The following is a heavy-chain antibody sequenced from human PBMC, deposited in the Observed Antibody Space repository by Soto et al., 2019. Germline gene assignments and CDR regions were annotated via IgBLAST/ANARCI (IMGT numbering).Heavy chain of an antibody. J-gene: IGHJ5*02. Sequence: EVQLEESGGGLVQPGGSLRLSCAASGFTFSSYSMNWVRQAPGKGLEWVSYISSSSSTIYYADSVKGRFTISRDNAKNSLYLQMNSLRAEDTAVYYCARHPERIAEIGWFDPWGQGTLVTVSS. CDR3: ARHPERIAEIGWFDP. V-gene: IGHV3-48*01. D-gene: IGHD6-13*01. CDR1: GFTFSSYS. CDR2: ISSSSSTI.